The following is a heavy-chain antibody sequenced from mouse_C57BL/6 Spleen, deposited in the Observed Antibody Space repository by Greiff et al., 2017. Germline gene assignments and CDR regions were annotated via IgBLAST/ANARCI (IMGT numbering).Heavy chain of an antibody. CDR2: IYPGSGST. V-gene: IGHV1-55*01. Sequence: QVQLQQPGAELVKPGASVKMSCKASGYTFTSYWITWVKQRPGQGLEWIGDIYPGSGSTNYNEKFKSKGTLTVDTSSSTAYMQLSSLTSEDSAVYYCASPYDDDGDFDYWGQGTTLTVSS. CDR1: GYTFTSYW. CDR3: ASPYDDDGDFDY. J-gene: IGHJ2*01. D-gene: IGHD2-4*01.